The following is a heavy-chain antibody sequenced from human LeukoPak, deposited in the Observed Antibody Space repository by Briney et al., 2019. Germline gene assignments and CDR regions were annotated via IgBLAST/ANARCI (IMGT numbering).Heavy chain of an antibody. D-gene: IGHD3/OR15-3a*01. CDR2: IYSGGST. J-gene: IGHJ6*03. Sequence: GGSLRLSCAASGFTVSSNYMSWVRQAPGKGLEWVSVIYSGGSTYYADSVKGRFTISRDNSKNTLYLQMNSLRAEDTAAYYCARGLLYYYMDVWGKGTTVTVSS. CDR3: ARGLLYYYMDV. V-gene: IGHV3-66*02. CDR1: GFTVSSNY.